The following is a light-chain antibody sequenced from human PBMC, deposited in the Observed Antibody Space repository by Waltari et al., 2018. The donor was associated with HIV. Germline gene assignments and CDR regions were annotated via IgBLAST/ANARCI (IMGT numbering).Light chain of an antibody. Sequence: QPVLTQAPSASGPPGQRVTPPSPGTGSHVGVNFVSWYQQLPGMAPKLLSYSNNERPARVPDRFSGSKSGTSASLAISGLRSEDEAVYFCAAWDDSVSGWAFGEGTKVTVL. CDR2: SNN. J-gene: IGLJ2*01. V-gene: IGLV1-47*01. CDR1: GSHVGVNF. CDR3: AAWDDSVSGWA.